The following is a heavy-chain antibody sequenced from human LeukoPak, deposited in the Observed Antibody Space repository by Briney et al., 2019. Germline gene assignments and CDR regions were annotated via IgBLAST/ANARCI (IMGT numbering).Heavy chain of an antibody. CDR3: ANTLHTYCDGDCLGY. J-gene: IGHJ4*02. V-gene: IGHV3-74*01. CDR2: INSDGSST. D-gene: IGHD2-21*02. Sequence: SCKASGYTFTGYYMHWVRQAPGKGLVWVSRINSDGSSTSYADSVKGRFTISRDNARNTLYLQMNSLTAEDTAVYYCANTLHTYCDGDCLGYWGQGTLVTVSS. CDR1: GYTFTGYY.